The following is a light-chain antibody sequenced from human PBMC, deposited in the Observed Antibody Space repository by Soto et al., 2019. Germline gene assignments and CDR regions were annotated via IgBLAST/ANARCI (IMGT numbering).Light chain of an antibody. CDR3: QHYSSYPLT. CDR1: QSVSSW. Sequence: DIQMTQSPSTLSASAGDRVTITCRASQSVSSWLAWYQQKPGEPPKLLIYKASNLDSWVPSRFSGSGSGTEFTLTITSLQPDDFATYYCQHYSSYPLTFGGGTKVEFK. V-gene: IGKV1-5*03. J-gene: IGKJ4*01. CDR2: KAS.